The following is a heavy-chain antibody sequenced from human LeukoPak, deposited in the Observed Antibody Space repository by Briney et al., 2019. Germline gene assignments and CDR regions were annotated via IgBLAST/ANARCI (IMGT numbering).Heavy chain of an antibody. CDR3: ARGGPPAYSSSWSEFDY. V-gene: IGHV4-34*01. D-gene: IGHD6-13*01. CDR1: GGSFSGYY. J-gene: IGHJ4*02. CDR2: INHSGST. Sequence: PSETLSLTCAVYGGSFSGYYWSWIRQPPGKGLEWIGEINHSGSTNYNPSLKSRVTISVDTSKNQFSLKLSSVTAADTAVYYCARGGPPAYSSSWSEFDYWGQGTLVTVSS.